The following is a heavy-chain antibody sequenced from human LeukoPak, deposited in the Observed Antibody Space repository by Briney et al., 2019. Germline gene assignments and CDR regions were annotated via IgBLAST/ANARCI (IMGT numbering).Heavy chain of an antibody. CDR1: GFNFKNYG. CDR2: IRSDGTIK. V-gene: IGHV3-30*02. J-gene: IGHJ6*03. D-gene: IGHD1-14*01. Sequence: GGSLRLSCAASGFNFKNYGIHWVRQAPGKGLEWVAFIRSDGTIKDYADSVKGRFTISRDNSKNTLSLQMNSLRAEDTAVFYCAKDTSSIIPYYYMDVWGKGTTVTVS. CDR3: AKDTSSIIPYYYMDV.